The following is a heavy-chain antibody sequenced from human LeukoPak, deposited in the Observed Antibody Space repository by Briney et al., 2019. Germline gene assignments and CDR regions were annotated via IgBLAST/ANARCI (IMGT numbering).Heavy chain of an antibody. CDR3: AREPYSSSYYFDY. CDR1: GFSFSSYA. J-gene: IGHJ4*02. D-gene: IGHD6-6*01. Sequence: GGSLRLSCVASGFSFSSYAMNWVRQAPGKGLEWVSSIRGSGEITYYADSVKGRYTISRDNSKNTLYLQMNSLRAEDTAVYYCAREPYSSSYYFDYWGQGTLVTVSS. V-gene: IGHV3-23*01. CDR2: IRGSGEIT.